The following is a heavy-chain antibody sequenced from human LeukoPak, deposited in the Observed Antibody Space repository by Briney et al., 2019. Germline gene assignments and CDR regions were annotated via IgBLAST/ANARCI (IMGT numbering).Heavy chain of an antibody. CDR2: VNSDGSST. V-gene: IGHV3-74*01. J-gene: IGHJ4*02. Sequence: GGSLRLSCAASGFAFSSYWLHWVRQAPGKGLVWVSRVNSDGSSTNYADSVKGRFTISRDNSKNTLYLQMNSLRAEDTAVYYCFSYVSLGTDYWGQGTLVTVSS. D-gene: IGHD7-27*01. CDR1: GFAFSSYW. CDR3: FSYVSLGTDY.